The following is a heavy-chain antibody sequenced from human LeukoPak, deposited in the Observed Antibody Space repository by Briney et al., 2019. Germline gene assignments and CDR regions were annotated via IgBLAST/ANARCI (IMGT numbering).Heavy chain of an antibody. CDR3: ARHKPYGSGSFDTFDI. CDR2: ISAYNGNT. Sequence: ASVTVSCKASGGTFSSYAISWVRQAPGQGLEWMGWISAYNGNTNYAQKFQGRVAMTTDTSTSTAYMELRSLRSDDTAVYYCARHKPYGSGSFDTFDIWGQGTMVTVSS. J-gene: IGHJ3*02. V-gene: IGHV1-18*01. D-gene: IGHD3-10*01. CDR1: GGTFSSYA.